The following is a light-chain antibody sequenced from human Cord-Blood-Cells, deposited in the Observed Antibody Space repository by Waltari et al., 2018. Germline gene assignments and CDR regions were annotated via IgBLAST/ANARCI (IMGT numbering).Light chain of an antibody. V-gene: IGLV1-44*01. CDR3: AAWDDSLNGWV. CDR2: SNN. J-gene: IGLJ3*02. CDR1: SSNIGRTT. Sequence: QSVLTQPPSASGTPGPRVTISCSGSSSNIGRTTVHWYQQLPGTAPKLLIYSNNQRPSGVPDRFSGSKSGTSASLAISGLQSEDEADYYCAAWDDSLNGWVFGGGTKLTVL.